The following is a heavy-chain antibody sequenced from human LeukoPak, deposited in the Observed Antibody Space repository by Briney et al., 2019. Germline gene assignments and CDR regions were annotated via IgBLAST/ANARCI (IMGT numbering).Heavy chain of an antibody. CDR3: AKDHYWSIDY. V-gene: IGHV3-74*01. CDR1: GFTFSSHL. J-gene: IGHJ4*02. D-gene: IGHD3-3*01. Sequence: GGSLRLSCAVSGFTFSSHLMHWVRQAPGKGLVWVSRISSDGTYTNYADSVRGRFTISRDNAKNSLYLQMNSLRAEDTGVYYCAKDHYWSIDYWGRGTLVTVSS. CDR2: ISSDGTYT.